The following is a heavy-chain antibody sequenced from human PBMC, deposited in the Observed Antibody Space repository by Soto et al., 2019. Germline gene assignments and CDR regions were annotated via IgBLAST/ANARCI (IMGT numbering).Heavy chain of an antibody. D-gene: IGHD5-12*01. Sequence: GGSLRLSWAASGFTFSSYIMNWVRQAPGKGLEWVSSISISSSYIYYADSVKGRFTISRDNAKNSRYLQMNSLRAEDTAVYYCARALAWTSFDPWGQGTLVTVSS. CDR3: ARALAWTSFDP. CDR1: GFTFSSYI. V-gene: IGHV3-21*01. J-gene: IGHJ5*02. CDR2: ISISSSYI.